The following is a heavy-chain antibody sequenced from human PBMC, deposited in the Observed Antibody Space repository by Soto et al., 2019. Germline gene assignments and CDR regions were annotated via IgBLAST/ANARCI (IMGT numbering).Heavy chain of an antibody. J-gene: IGHJ4*02. D-gene: IGHD1-1*01. CDR3: ARGGVQLH. CDR1: GGSVSSGSYY. V-gene: IGHV4-61*01. Sequence: PSETLSLTCTVSGGSVSSGSYYWSWIRQPPGKGLEWIGYIYYSGSTNYNPSLKSRVTISVDTSKNQFSLKLSSVTAADTAVYYCARGGVQLHWGQGTLVTVSS. CDR2: IYYSGST.